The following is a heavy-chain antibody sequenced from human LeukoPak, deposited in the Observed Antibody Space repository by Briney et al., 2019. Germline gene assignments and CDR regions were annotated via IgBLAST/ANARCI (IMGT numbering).Heavy chain of an antibody. V-gene: IGHV3-23*01. D-gene: IGHD6-19*01. CDR2: ISGSGGST. Sequence: GGSLRLSCAASGFTFSSYAMSWVRQAPGKGLDWVSAISGSGGSTYYADSVKGRFTISRDNSKNTLYLQMNSLRAEDTAVYYCAKAYSSGWYSENDYWGQGTLVTASS. CDR1: GFTFSSYA. CDR3: AKAYSSGWYSENDY. J-gene: IGHJ4*02.